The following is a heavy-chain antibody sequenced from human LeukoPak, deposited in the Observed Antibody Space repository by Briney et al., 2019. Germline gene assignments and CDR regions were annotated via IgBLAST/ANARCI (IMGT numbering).Heavy chain of an antibody. CDR2: ISSSGSTI. J-gene: IGHJ4*02. CDR3: AKDRGIVVVMVDY. Sequence: GGSLRLSCAASGFTFSDYYMSWIRQAPGKGLEWVSYISSSGSTIYYADSVKGRFTISRDNAKNSLYLQMNSLRAEDTAVYYCAKDRGIVVVMVDYWGQGTLVTVSS. D-gene: IGHD3-22*01. V-gene: IGHV3-11*01. CDR1: GFTFSDYY.